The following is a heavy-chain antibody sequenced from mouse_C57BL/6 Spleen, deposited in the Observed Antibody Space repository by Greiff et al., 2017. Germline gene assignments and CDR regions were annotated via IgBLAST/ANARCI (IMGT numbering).Heavy chain of an antibody. J-gene: IGHJ1*03. CDR1: GYTFTSYW. V-gene: IGHV1-72*01. CDR2: IDPNSGGT. CDR3: ARDPTYWYFDF. Sequence: QVQLKQPGAELVKPGASVKLSCKASGYTFTSYWMHWVKQRPGRGLEWIGRIDPNSGGTKYNEKFKSKATLTVDKPSSTAYMQLSSLTSEDSAVYYCARDPTYWYFDFWGTGTTVTVSS. D-gene: IGHD4-1*02.